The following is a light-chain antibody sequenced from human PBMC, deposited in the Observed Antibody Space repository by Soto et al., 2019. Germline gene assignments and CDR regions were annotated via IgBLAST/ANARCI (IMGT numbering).Light chain of an antibody. CDR1: QSVSSN. Sequence: EIVMTQSPATLSVSPGERATLSCRASQSVSSNLAWYQQKPGQAPRLLIYGASTRATGIPARFSGSGSGTEXTXTISSLQSEDFAVYYCQQYNNWPPSFTFGPGTKVDIK. V-gene: IGKV3-15*01. CDR3: QQYNNWPPSFT. CDR2: GAS. J-gene: IGKJ3*01.